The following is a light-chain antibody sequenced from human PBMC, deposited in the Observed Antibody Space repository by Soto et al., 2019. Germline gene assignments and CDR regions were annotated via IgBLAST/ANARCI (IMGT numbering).Light chain of an antibody. CDR3: HQYYTTPLT. V-gene: IGKV4-1*01. CDR2: WAS. CDR1: QNVLFTSNNKNY. Sequence: IVVAHSPESLAVSGGESATIKCNSSQNVLFTSNNKNYLGWFQQKPRQPPKLLLSWASTRESGVPDRFSGSGSGTDFTLTISSLQAEDVAVYYCHQYYTTPLTFGGGTKVDIK. J-gene: IGKJ4*01.